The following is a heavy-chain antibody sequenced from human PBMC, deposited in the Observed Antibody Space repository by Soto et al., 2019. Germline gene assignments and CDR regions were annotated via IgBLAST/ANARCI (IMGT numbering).Heavy chain of an antibody. D-gene: IGHD6-19*01. J-gene: IGHJ4*02. V-gene: IGHV3-11*01. CDR2: IDSGDGTT. CDR1: GFDFGDYY. CDR3: VRPYYSSSGFPFDR. Sequence: GGSLRLSCTGSGFDFGDYYMSWIRQAPGKGLEWVSYIDSGDGTTYYTDSVKGRFTISRDNAKKTVYLQMSSLRVEDTALYYCVRPYYSSSGFPFDRWGQGTLVTVSS.